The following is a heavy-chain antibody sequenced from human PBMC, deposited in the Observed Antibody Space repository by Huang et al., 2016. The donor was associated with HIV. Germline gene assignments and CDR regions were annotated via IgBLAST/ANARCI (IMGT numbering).Heavy chain of an antibody. V-gene: IGHV1-8*01. J-gene: IGHJ4*02. Sequence: QVQLVQSGAEVKKPGASVKVSCKASGYTFSNYDINWVRQAPGQGLEWMCWMNPNSGNTGYARKFQGRVTMSRSTSISTAYMGLSRLRFEDTAVYYCATLPPVNYGRSGGRVRDYWGQGSLVTVSS. CDR1: GYTFSNYD. CDR3: ATLPPVNYGRSGGRVRDY. CDR2: MNPNSGNT. D-gene: IGHD2-15*01.